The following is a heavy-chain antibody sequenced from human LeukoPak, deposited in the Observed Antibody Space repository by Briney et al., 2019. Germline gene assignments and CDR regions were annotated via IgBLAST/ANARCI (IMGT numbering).Heavy chain of an antibody. D-gene: IGHD2-21*02. CDR1: GFTFSSFA. V-gene: IGHV3-23*01. CDR3: AKRDRPCSGDCSAPYYFDY. CDR2: ISSSGANT. J-gene: IGHJ4*02. Sequence: PGGSLRLSCAASGFTFSSFAMSWVRQAPGKGLEWVSSISSSGANTYYADFVKGRFTISRDNSKNTLYLQVSGLRAEDTAVYYCAKRDRPCSGDCSAPYYFDYWGQGTLVTVSS.